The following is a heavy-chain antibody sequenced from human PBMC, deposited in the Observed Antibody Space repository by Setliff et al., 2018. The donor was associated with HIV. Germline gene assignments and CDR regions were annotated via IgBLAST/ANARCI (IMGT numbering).Heavy chain of an antibody. CDR3: ARHRDGGTYPLDY. Sequence: PSETLSLTCTVSGGSISSYYWSWIRQPAGKGLEWIGRIYTSGSTNYNPSLKSRVTISLDTSTNRFSLKLNSVTAADTAVYYCARHRDGGTYPLDYWGQGTLVTVSS. V-gene: IGHV4-4*07. J-gene: IGHJ4*02. D-gene: IGHD1-26*01. CDR1: GGSISSYY. CDR2: IYTSGST.